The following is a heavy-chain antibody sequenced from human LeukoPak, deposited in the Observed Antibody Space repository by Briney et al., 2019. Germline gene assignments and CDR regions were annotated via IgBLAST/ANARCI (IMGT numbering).Heavy chain of an antibody. CDR2: ISWNSGSM. Sequence: GRSLRLSCAASGFTFDDYAMHWVRQAPGKGLEWVSGISWNSGSMVYADSVKGRFTISRDNAKNSLYLQMNSLRAEDTALYYCAKARYSFGGYFDCWGQGTLVTVSS. J-gene: IGHJ4*02. CDR1: GFTFDDYA. CDR3: AKARYSFGGYFDC. V-gene: IGHV3-9*01. D-gene: IGHD3-3*01.